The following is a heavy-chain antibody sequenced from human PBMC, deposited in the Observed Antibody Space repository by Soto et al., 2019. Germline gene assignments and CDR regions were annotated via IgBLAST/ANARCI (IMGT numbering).Heavy chain of an antibody. D-gene: IGHD2-2*01. CDR2: IIPIFGTA. CDR1: GGTFSSYA. V-gene: IGHV1-69*01. J-gene: IGHJ6*02. Sequence: QVQLVQSGAEVKKPGSSVKVSCKASGGTFSSYAISWVRQAPGQGLEWMGGIIPIFGTANYAQKFQGRVTITADDSTSTAYMELSSLRSEDTAVYYCAARTEDIVVVPAAMVYYYYGMDVWGQGTTVTVSS. CDR3: AARTEDIVVVPAAMVYYYYGMDV.